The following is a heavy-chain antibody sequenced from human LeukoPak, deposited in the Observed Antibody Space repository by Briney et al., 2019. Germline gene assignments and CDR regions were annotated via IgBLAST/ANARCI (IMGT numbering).Heavy chain of an antibody. CDR3: AKGISGQLVRSAFDI. CDR1: GFTFSSYG. J-gene: IGHJ3*02. D-gene: IGHD6-13*01. Sequence: GGSLRLSCAASGFTFSSYGMHWVRQAPGKGLEWVAVISYDGSNKYYADSVKGRFTISRDNSKNTLYLQMNSLRAEDTAVYYCAKGISGQLVRSAFDIWGQGTMVTVSS. V-gene: IGHV3-30*18. CDR2: ISYDGSNK.